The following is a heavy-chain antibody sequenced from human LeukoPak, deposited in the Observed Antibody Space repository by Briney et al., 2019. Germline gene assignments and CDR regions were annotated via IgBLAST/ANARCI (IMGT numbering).Heavy chain of an antibody. Sequence: SETLSLTCTVSGYSISSGYYWGWIRQPPGKGLEWIGSIYHSGSTYYNPSLKSRVAMSVDTSKNRCSLKLNSVTAADTAVYYCARGGGNGGGWVGHFYYMDVWGKGTTVTVSS. D-gene: IGHD4-23*01. CDR2: IYHSGST. V-gene: IGHV4-38-2*02. CDR1: GYSISSGYY. CDR3: ARGGGNGGGWVGHFYYMDV. J-gene: IGHJ6*03.